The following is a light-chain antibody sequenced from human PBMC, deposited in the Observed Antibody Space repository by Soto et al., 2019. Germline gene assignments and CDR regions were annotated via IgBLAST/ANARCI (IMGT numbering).Light chain of an antibody. Sequence: QMTQAPCTLSASVGDRVTITCRASESISNRLAWYQQKPGKAPKLLIYKASSLESGVPSRFSGSGSGTEFTLTISSLQPDDFATHYCQQYNSYRTFGPGTKVDIK. V-gene: IGKV1-5*03. J-gene: IGKJ1*01. CDR1: ESISNR. CDR2: KAS. CDR3: QQYNSYRT.